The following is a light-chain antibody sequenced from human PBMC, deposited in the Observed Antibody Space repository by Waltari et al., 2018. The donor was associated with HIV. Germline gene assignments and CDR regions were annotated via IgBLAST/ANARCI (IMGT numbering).Light chain of an antibody. CDR3: AAWDDSLIGPV. CDR1: SPNIGSNT. CDR2: SNN. V-gene: IGLV1-44*01. Sequence: QSVLTQPPPASGTPGQRVTISCSGSSPNIGSNTVNWYQQLPGTAPKLLIYSNNQRPSGVPDRLSGSKSGTSASLAISGLQSEDEANYYCAAWDDSLIGPVFGGGTKLTVL. J-gene: IGLJ3*02.